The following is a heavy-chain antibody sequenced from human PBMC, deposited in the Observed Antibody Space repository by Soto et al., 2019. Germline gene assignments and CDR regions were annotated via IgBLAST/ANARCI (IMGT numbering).Heavy chain of an antibody. J-gene: IGHJ4*02. CDR3: ARGPDYECYFDF. V-gene: IGHV1-69*12. CDR2: IILPFGTA. Sequence: QVQLVQSGAEVKKPGSSVKVSCKASGGTFSNFAVGWVRQAPGHGPEWMGGIILPFGTANYAQKFQDRVTITADDSMTTAYMVLSSLRSDDTAVYYCARGPDYECYFDFWGQGTLVTVSS. D-gene: IGHD4-17*01. CDR1: GGTFSNFA.